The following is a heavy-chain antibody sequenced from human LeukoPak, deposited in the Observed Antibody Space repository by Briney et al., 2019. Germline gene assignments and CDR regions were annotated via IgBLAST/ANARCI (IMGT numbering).Heavy chain of an antibody. D-gene: IGHD5-18*01. CDR2: ISGSGGST. V-gene: IGHV3-23*01. J-gene: IGHJ4*02. CDR1: GFTFSSYA. Sequence: GGSLRLSCAASGFTFSSYAMSWVRQAPGKGLEWVSAISGSGGSTYYADSVKGRFTVSRDNSKNTLFLHMNSLRAEDTAVYYCARMGGYSYGLYYFDYWGQGTLVTVSS. CDR3: ARMGGYSYGLYYFDY.